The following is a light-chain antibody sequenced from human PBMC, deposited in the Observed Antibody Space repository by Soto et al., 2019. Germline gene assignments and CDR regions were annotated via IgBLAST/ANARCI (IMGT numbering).Light chain of an antibody. Sequence: DIQMTQSPSSLSASVGDRVTITCRASQNISIYLNWYQQKPGKAPKLLIYTVSNLQSGVPSRFSADGSGTDFTLTISSLQPEDFATYYCQQRHMWPITFGQGTRLEIK. CDR2: TVS. J-gene: IGKJ5*01. V-gene: IGKV1-39*01. CDR1: QNISIY. CDR3: QQRHMWPIT.